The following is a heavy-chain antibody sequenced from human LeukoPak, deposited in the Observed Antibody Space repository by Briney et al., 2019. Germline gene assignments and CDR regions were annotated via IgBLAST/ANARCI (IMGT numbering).Heavy chain of an antibody. V-gene: IGHV1-8*01. CDR1: GYTFTSYD. CDR3: ARVRRFPGRRNYYYMDV. CDR2: MNPNSGNT. J-gene: IGHJ6*03. Sequence: ASVKVSCKASGYTFTSYDINWVRQATGQGLEWMGWMNPNSGNTGYAQKFQGRVTTTRNTSISTAYMELSSLRSEDTAVYYCARVRRFPGRRNYYYMDVWGKGTTVTVSS. D-gene: IGHD3-10*01.